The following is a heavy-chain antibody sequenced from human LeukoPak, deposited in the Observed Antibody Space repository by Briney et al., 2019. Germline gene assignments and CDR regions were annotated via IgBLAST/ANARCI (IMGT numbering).Heavy chain of an antibody. Sequence: ASVKVSCKASGDTFTSYDINWVRQATGQGLEWMGWINPNSGNTGYAHKFQGRVTMTRNTSISTAYMELSSLRSEDTAVYFCARGRAQYGSGIPSYYYYGMDVWGQGTTVTVSS. CDR1: GDTFTSYD. CDR2: INPNSGNT. J-gene: IGHJ6*02. V-gene: IGHV1-8*01. D-gene: IGHD3-10*01. CDR3: ARGRAQYGSGIPSYYYYGMDV.